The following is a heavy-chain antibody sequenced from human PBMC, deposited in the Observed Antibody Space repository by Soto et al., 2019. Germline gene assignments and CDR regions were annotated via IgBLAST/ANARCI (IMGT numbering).Heavy chain of an antibody. CDR2: ISGSGGNT. Sequence: GGSLRLSCAASGFTFSSYVMSWVRQSPGKGLEWVSAISGSGGNTYYADSVKGRFTISRDNSKNTLFLQMNSLRAEDTALYFCAKEMGDYYDSSGSWFDPWGQGTLVTVSS. V-gene: IGHV3-23*01. CDR3: AKEMGDYYDSSGSWFDP. D-gene: IGHD3-22*01. CDR1: GFTFSSYV. J-gene: IGHJ5*02.